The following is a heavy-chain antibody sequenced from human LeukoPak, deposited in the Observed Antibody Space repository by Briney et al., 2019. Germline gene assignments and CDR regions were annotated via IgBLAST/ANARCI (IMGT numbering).Heavy chain of an antibody. J-gene: IGHJ4*01. D-gene: IGHD1-14*01. V-gene: IGHV4-4*02. CDR1: GFTFSSYAM. Sequence: GSLRLSCAVSGFTFSSYAMHWVRQPPGKGLEWIGQIFHSGSTSYSPSLKSRVTISLDKSKNQFSLKLTSVTAADTAVYYCARSPTKRVTEDYWGHGILVTVSS. CDR2: IFHSGST. CDR3: ARSPTKRVTEDY.